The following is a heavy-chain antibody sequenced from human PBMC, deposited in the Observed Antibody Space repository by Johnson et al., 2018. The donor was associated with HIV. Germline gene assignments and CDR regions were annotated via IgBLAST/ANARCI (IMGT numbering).Heavy chain of an antibody. Sequence: VHLVESGGGVVQPGTSLRLSCAASGFTFSNYGMHWVRQAPGKGLEWVGRIKSKTDGGTTDFTAPVKGRFTISRDDSKNTLYLQINSLKTDDTAVYYCTTVRGAFDIWGQGTMVTVSS. CDR1: GFTFSNYG. CDR2: IKSKTDGGTT. J-gene: IGHJ3*02. V-gene: IGHV3-15*01. CDR3: TTVRGAFDI. D-gene: IGHD3-16*01.